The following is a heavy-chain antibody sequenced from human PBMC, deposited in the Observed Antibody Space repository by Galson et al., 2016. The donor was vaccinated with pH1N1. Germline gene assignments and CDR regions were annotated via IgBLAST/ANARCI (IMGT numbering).Heavy chain of an antibody. J-gene: IGHJ4*02. CDR2: IYYSGST. Sequence: SETLSLTCTVSGGSISSSSYYWDWIRQPPGKGLEWIGSIYYSGSTYYNPSLKSRVTISVDTSKNHFSLKLSSVTAADTAVYYCARRGIGEFLYYFDSWGQGTLVTVSS. CDR1: GGSISSSSYY. CDR3: ARRGIGEFLYYFDS. V-gene: IGHV4-39*02. D-gene: IGHD3-10*01.